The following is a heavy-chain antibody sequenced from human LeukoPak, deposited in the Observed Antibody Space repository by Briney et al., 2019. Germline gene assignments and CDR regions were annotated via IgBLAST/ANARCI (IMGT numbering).Heavy chain of an antibody. V-gene: IGHV3-30*04. D-gene: IGHD2-21*01. CDR1: GFTFSSYA. CDR2: ISYDGSNK. Sequence: GGSLRLSCAASGFTFSSYAMHWVRQAPGKGLEWVAVISYDGSNKYYADSVKGRFTISRDNSKNTLYLQMNSLRAEDTAVYYCARETAAGGEVYWGQGTLVTVSS. J-gene: IGHJ4*02. CDR3: ARETAAGGEVY.